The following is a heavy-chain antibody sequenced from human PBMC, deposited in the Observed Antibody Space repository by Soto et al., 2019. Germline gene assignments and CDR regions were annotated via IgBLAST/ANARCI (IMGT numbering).Heavy chain of an antibody. CDR1: GYTLTELS. D-gene: IGHD3-16*01. CDR2: FDPEDGET. CDR3: ATDFTDPSTAKYYFDY. J-gene: IGHJ4*02. V-gene: IGHV1-24*01. Sequence: ASVKVSCKGSGYTLTELSMHWVRQAPGKGLEWMGGFDPEDGETIYAQKFQGRVTMTEDTSTDTAYMELSSLRSEDTAVYYCATDFTDPSTAKYYFDYWGQGTLVTVSS.